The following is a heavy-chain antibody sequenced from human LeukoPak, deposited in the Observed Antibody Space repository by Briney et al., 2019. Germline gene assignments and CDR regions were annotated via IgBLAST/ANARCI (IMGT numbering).Heavy chain of an antibody. D-gene: IGHD6-19*01. Sequence: VASVKVSCKASGYTFTGYYMHWVRQAPGQGLEWMGWINPNSGGTNYAQKFQGWVTMTRDTSISTAYMELSRLRSDDTAVYYCAREAATSGYSSGSQYDYWGQGTLVTVSS. CDR2: INPNSGGT. V-gene: IGHV1-2*04. CDR1: GYTFTGYY. J-gene: IGHJ4*02. CDR3: AREAATSGYSSGSQYDY.